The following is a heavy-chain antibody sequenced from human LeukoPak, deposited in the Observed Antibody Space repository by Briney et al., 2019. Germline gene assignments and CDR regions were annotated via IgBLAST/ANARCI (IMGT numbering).Heavy chain of an antibody. CDR1: GFTFSSYG. J-gene: IGHJ4*02. CDR3: ASPYYDSSGYYIPMSF. V-gene: IGHV3-30*03. D-gene: IGHD3-22*01. Sequence: GGSLRLSCAASGFTFSSYGMHWVRQAPGKGLEWVAVISYDGSNKYYADSVKGRFTISRDNSKNTLYLQMNSLRAEDTAVYYCASPYYDSSGYYIPMSFWGQGTLVTVSS. CDR2: ISYDGSNK.